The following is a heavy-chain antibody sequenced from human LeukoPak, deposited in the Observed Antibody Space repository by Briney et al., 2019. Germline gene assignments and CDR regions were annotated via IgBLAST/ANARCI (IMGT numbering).Heavy chain of an antibody. CDR1: GYSFTSYG. D-gene: IGHD3-22*01. CDR2: INPSGGST. V-gene: IGHV1-46*01. Sequence: GASVKVSCKASGYSFTSYGISWVRQAPGQGLEWMGIINPSGGSTTYAQKFQGRVTMTRDTSTSTVYMELSSLTSEDTAVYYCARDPWDYDSSGYYYDCWGQGTLVTVSS. CDR3: ARDPWDYDSSGYYYDC. J-gene: IGHJ4*02.